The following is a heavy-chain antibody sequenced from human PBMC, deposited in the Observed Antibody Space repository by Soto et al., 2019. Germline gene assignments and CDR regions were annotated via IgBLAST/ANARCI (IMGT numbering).Heavy chain of an antibody. CDR3: ARYWGSGWTGIFYYYYYGMDV. V-gene: IGHV4-34*01. CDR1: GGSFSGYY. CDR2: INHSGST. Sequence: SETLSLTCAVYGGSFSGYYLSWIRQPPGKGLEWIGEINHSGSTNYNPSLKSRVTISVDTSKNQFSLKLSSVTAADTAVYYCARYWGSGWTGIFYYYYYGMDVWGQGTTVTVS. J-gene: IGHJ6*02. D-gene: IGHD3-16*01.